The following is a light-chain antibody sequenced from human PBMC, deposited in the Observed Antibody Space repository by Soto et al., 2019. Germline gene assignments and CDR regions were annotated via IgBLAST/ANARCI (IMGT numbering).Light chain of an antibody. CDR2: DAS. CDR3: QKRSNWPRA. CDR1: QSVSSY. Sequence: EIVLTQSPATLSLSPGERATLSCRASQSVSSYLAWYQQKPGQDPRLLIYDASNRATGIPARFSGSGSGTDFTPTISSLEPEDFAVYYCQKRSNWPRALGQGTKVEMK. V-gene: IGKV3-11*01. J-gene: IGKJ1*01.